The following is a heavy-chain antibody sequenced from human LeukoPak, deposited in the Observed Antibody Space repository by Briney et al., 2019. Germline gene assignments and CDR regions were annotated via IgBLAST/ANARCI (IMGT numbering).Heavy chain of an antibody. V-gene: IGHV1-69*05. CDR3: ARVGGNSDVDYMDV. D-gene: IGHD4-23*01. CDR2: IIPIFGTA. CDR1: GGTFSSYA. J-gene: IGHJ6*03. Sequence: GASVKVSCKASGGTFSSYAISWVRQAPGQGLEWMGGIIPIFGTANYAQKFQGRVTITTDESTSTAYMELSSLRSVDTAVYYCARVGGNSDVDYMDVWGKGTTVTVSS.